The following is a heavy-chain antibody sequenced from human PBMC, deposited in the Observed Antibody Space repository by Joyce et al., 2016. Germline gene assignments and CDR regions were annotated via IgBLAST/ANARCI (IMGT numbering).Heavy chain of an antibody. Sequence: QVQLVESGGGVVQPGRSLRLSCAASGFIFSTYSMHWVRQAPGKGLEWVAVTIYDGSNKFYADFVKGRFTISSDYSKNTLYLQMNSLRADDTAVYYCARYTYGHDAYDIWGQGTMVTVSS. J-gene: IGHJ3*02. CDR1: GFIFSTYS. D-gene: IGHD5-18*01. CDR2: TIYDGSNK. CDR3: ARYTYGHDAYDI. V-gene: IGHV3-30*04.